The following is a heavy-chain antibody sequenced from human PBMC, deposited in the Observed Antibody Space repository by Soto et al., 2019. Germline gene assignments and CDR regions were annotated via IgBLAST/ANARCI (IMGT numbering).Heavy chain of an antibody. CDR1: GGSISSYY. Sequence: LSLTCTVSGGSISSYYWGWIRQPPGKGLEWIGYIYYSGSTNYNPSLKSRVTISVDTSKNQFSLKLSSVTAADTAVYYCARDLRGDCSGGSCYSRYYYYYGMDVWGQGTTVTVSS. J-gene: IGHJ6*02. D-gene: IGHD2-15*01. CDR2: IYYSGST. CDR3: ARDLRGDCSGGSCYSRYYYYYGMDV. V-gene: IGHV4-59*01.